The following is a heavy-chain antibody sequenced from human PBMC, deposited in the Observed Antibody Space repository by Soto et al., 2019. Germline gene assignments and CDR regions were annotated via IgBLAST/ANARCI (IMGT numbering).Heavy chain of an antibody. Sequence: QVQLVQSGAEVKKPGSSVKVSCKASGGTFSSYAISWVRQAPGQVLEWMGGIIPIFGTANYAQKFQGRVTITADKSTSTAYMELSSLRSEDTAVYYCARPYGSGSYYVYYYGMDVWGQGTTVTVPS. J-gene: IGHJ6*02. CDR3: ARPYGSGSYYVYYYGMDV. CDR2: IIPIFGTA. V-gene: IGHV1-69*06. CDR1: GGTFSSYA. D-gene: IGHD3-10*01.